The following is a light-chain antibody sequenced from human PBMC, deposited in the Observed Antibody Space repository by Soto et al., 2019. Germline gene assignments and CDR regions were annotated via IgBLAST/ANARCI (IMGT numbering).Light chain of an antibody. CDR3: QQYNGT. CDR2: KAS. CDR1: QSIGSW. J-gene: IGKJ1*01. Sequence: DIQMTQSPSTLSASVGDRVTMTCRASQSIGSWLAWYQQKPGKAPKLLIYKASILESGVPSRFSGSGPGTEFTLPLSSLQPDDFATYYCQQYNGTFGQGTKVEIK. V-gene: IGKV1-5*03.